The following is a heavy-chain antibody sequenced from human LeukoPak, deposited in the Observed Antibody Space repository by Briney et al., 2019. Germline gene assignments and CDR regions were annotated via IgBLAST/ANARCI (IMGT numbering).Heavy chain of an antibody. V-gene: IGHV3-20*04. CDR2: INWNGGST. Sequence: PGGSLRLTCAASGFTFDDYGMSWVRQAPGKGLEWVSGINWNGGSTGYADSVKGRFTISRDNAKNSLYLQMNGLRAEDAALYYCARSYSSGSVYRGQGTLVTVSS. CDR1: GFTFDDYG. D-gene: IGHD3-22*01. J-gene: IGHJ4*02. CDR3: ARSYSSGSVY.